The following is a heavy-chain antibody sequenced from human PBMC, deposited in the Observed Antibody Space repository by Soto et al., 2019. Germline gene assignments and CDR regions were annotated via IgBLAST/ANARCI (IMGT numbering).Heavy chain of an antibody. Sequence: GGSLRLSCAASGFTFSSYAMSWVRQAPGKGLEWVSAISGSVGSTYYADSVKGRFTISRDNSKNTLYLQMNSLRAEDTAVYYCAKDGYCSGGSCYYPPYDYYGMDVWGQGTTVTVSS. CDR1: GFTFSSYA. CDR3: AKDGYCSGGSCYYPPYDYYGMDV. J-gene: IGHJ6*02. D-gene: IGHD2-15*01. V-gene: IGHV3-23*01. CDR2: ISGSVGST.